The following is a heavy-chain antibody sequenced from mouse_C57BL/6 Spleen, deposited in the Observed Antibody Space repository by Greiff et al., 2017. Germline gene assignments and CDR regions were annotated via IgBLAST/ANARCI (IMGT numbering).Heavy chain of an antibody. CDR1: GFTFSSYG. V-gene: IGHV5-6*01. CDR2: ISSGGSYT. J-gene: IGHJ2*01. Sequence: EVHLVESGGDLVKPGGSLKLSCAASGFTFSSYGMSWVRQTPDKRLEWVATISSGGSYTYYPDSVKGRFTISRDNAKNTLYLQMSSLKSEDTAMYYCARQDGPYYFDYWGQGTTLTVSS. CDR3: ARQDGPYYFDY. D-gene: IGHD2-3*01.